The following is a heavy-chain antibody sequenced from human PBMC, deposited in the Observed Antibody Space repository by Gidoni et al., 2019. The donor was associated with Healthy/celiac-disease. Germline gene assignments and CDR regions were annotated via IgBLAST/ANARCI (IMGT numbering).Heavy chain of an antibody. CDR2: FDPEDGET. CDR3: AAAYCGGDCLEYFQH. CDR1: GYTLTELS. J-gene: IGHJ1*01. D-gene: IGHD2-21*02. V-gene: IGHV1-24*01. Sequence: QVQLVQSGAEVKKPGASVKVSCEVSGYTLTELSMHWVRQAPGKGLEWMGGFDPEDGETIYAQKFQGRVTMPEDTSTDTAYMELSSLRSEDTAVYYCAAAYCGGDCLEYFQHWGQGTLVTVSS.